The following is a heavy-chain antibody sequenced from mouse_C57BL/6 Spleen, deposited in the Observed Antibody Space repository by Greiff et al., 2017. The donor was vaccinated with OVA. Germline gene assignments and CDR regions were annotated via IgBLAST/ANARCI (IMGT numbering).Heavy chain of an antibody. CDR2: ISSGSSTI. CDR3: ARGRGYAMDY. V-gene: IGHV5-17*01. CDR1: GFTFSDYG. Sequence: EVKLVESGGGLVKPGGSLKLSCAASGFTFSDYGMHWVRQAPEKGLEWVAYISSGSSTIYYADTVKGRFTISRDNAKNTLFLQMTSLRSEDTAMYYCARGRGYAMDYWGQGTSVTVSS. J-gene: IGHJ4*01.